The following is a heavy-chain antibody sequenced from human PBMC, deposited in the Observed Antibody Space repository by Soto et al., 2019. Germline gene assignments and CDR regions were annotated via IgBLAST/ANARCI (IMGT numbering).Heavy chain of an antibody. CDR3: ARLGSGWYTLDY. D-gene: IGHD6-19*01. V-gene: IGHV4-59*08. CDR2: IYYSGST. Sequence: SETLSLTCTVSGGSISSYYWSWIRQPPGKGLEWIGYIYYSGSTNYNPSLKSRVTISVDTSKNQFSLKLSSVTAADTAVYYCARLGSGWYTLDYWGQGTLVTVSS. CDR1: GGSISSYY. J-gene: IGHJ4*02.